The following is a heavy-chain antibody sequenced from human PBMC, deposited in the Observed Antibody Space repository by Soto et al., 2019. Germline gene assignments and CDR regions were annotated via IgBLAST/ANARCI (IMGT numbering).Heavy chain of an antibody. CDR1: GFTFSSYA. CDR2: ISGSGGST. Sequence: EVPLLESGGGLVQPGGSLRLSCAASGFTFSSYAMSWVRQAPGKGLEWVSVISGSGGSTYYADSVKGRFTISRDNSKNTLYVRMNSVRAEDTAVYYCAKGQGELVAGRDWFDPWGQGTLVTVSS. J-gene: IGHJ5*02. V-gene: IGHV3-23*01. D-gene: IGHD1-26*01. CDR3: AKGQGELVAGRDWFDP.